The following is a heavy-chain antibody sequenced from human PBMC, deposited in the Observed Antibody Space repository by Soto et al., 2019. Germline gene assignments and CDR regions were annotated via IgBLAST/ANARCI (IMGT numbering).Heavy chain of an antibody. D-gene: IGHD3-10*01. CDR1: GFTFSDYY. CDR2: ISSSSSYT. J-gene: IGHJ6*02. CDR3: ARSGLWFGELLFYYYYGMDV. V-gene: IGHV3-11*06. Sequence: PGGSLRLSCAASGFTFSDYYMSWIRQAPGKGLEWVSYISSSSSYTNYADSVKGRFTISRDNAKNSLYLQMNSLRAEDTAVYYCARSGLWFGELLFYYYYGMDVWGQGTTVTVSS.